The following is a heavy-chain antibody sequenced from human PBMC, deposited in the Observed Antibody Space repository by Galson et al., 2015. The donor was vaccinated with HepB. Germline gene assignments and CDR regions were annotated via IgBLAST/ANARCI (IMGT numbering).Heavy chain of an antibody. Sequence: PALVKPPQTLTLTCTFSGFSLSTSGVGVGRIRQPPGKALEWLALIYWNDDKSYSPSLKTRLTITKDTSKNQVVLTMTNMDPVDTGTYYCAHSRKLGMNFDYWGQGTLVTVSS. D-gene: IGHD7-27*01. V-gene: IGHV2-5*01. CDR1: GFSLSTSGVG. J-gene: IGHJ4*02. CDR2: IYWNDDK. CDR3: AHSRKLGMNFDY.